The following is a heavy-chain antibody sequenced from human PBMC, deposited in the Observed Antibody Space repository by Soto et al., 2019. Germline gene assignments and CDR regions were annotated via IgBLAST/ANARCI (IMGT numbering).Heavy chain of an antibody. D-gene: IGHD6-6*01. CDR1: GFSLSNARMG. CDR2: IFSNDEK. Sequence: QVTLKESGPVLVNPTETLTLTCTVSGFSLSNARMGVSWIRQPPGKALEWLAHIFSNDEKSYSTSLKSRLTISKDTSKSQVVLTMTNMDPVDTATYYCARINKYSSSSPFDYWGQGTLVTVSS. CDR3: ARINKYSSSSPFDY. V-gene: IGHV2-26*01. J-gene: IGHJ4*02.